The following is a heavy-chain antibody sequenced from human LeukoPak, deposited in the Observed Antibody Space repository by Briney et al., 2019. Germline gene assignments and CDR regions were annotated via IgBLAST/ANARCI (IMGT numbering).Heavy chain of an antibody. CDR2: IIPIFGTA. V-gene: IGHV1-69*13. CDR3: ARYCGGWFDP. Sequence: ASVKVSCRASGGTFSSYAISWVRQAPGQGPEWMGGIIPIFGTANYAQKFQGRVTITADESTSTAYMELRSLRSDDTAVYYCARYCGGWFDPWGQGTLVTVSS. D-gene: IGHD2-21*01. J-gene: IGHJ5*02. CDR1: GGTFSSYA.